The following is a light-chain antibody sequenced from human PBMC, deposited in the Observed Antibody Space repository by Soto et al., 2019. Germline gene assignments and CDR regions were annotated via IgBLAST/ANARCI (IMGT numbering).Light chain of an antibody. Sequence: EKVMAQSPATLSVSPGERVTLSCRATQSVSNNLAWYQQKPGQAPRLLVCGASTRATGIPARFSGSGSGTEFTLTISSLQPEDFAVYYCQQYNNWPPAFGQGTKVEIK. V-gene: IGKV3-15*01. CDR2: GAS. J-gene: IGKJ1*01. CDR3: QQYNNWPPA. CDR1: QSVSNN.